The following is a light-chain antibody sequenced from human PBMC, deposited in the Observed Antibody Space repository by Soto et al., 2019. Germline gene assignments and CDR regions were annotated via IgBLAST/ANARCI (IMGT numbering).Light chain of an antibody. CDR3: QQYGDLPWT. CDR2: MAS. J-gene: IGKJ1*01. CDR1: QSVSTW. V-gene: IGKV1-5*03. Sequence: QLAQSSSSLSASVGDRVTITCRASQSVSTWLAWYQQKPGKAPQVLISMASTLESGVPSRFGGSGSGTDFTLTISRLEPEDSAVYYCQQYGDLPWTFGQGTKADIK.